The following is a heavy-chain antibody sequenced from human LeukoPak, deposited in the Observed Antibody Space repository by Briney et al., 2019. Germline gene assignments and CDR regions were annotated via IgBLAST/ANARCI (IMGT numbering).Heavy chain of an antibody. CDR3: ARTQPYYDILTGFQYDFDY. CDR1: GFTFSDYY. J-gene: IGHJ4*02. CDR2: ISSSGSTI. V-gene: IGHV3-11*01. D-gene: IGHD3-9*01. Sequence: GGSLRLSCAASGFTFSDYYMSWIRQAPGKGLEWVSYISSSGSTIYYADSVKGRFTISRDNAKNSLYLQMHSLRAEDTAAYYCARTQPYYDILTGFQYDFDYWGQGTLVTVSS.